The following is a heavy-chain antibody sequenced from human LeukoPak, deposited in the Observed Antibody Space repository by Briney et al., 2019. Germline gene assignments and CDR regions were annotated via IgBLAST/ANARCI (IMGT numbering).Heavy chain of an antibody. D-gene: IGHD3-3*01. CDR2: FDPEDGET. CDR1: GYTLTELS. Sequence: ASVKVSCKVSGYTLTELSMHWVRQAPGKGLEWMGGFDPEDGETIYAQKFQGRVTMTEDTSTDTAYMELSSLRSEDTAVYYCATEDHSYYDFGSGRYFDLWDRGTLVTVSS. J-gene: IGHJ2*01. CDR3: ATEDHSYYDFGSGRYFDL. V-gene: IGHV1-24*01.